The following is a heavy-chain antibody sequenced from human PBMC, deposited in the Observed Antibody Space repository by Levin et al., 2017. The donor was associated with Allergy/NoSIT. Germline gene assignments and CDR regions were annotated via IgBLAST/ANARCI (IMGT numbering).Heavy chain of an antibody. V-gene: IGHV3-23*01. D-gene: IGHD3-10*01. CDR2: ISGSDGNT. CDR3: AKDFRVDYYGSGDAFDI. CDR1: GFTFSSYA. Sequence: GGSLRLSCAASGFTFSSYAMSWVRQAPGKGLEWVSAISGSDGNTYYADSVKGRFTISRDNSKNTLYLQMNSLMAEDTAVYYCAKDFRVDYYGSGDAFDIWGQGTMVTVSS. J-gene: IGHJ3*02.